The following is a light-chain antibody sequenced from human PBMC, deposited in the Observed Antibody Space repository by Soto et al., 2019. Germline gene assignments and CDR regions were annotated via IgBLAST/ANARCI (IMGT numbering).Light chain of an antibody. Sequence: EMVMTQSPATLSVSPGERATLSCRAIQSVRSNFLAWYLQKPGQAPRLLIYGASTRATGIPARFSGSGSGTEFTLTISSLQSEDFAVYYCQQYNNWPPWTFGQGTKVDIK. CDR3: QQYNNWPPWT. CDR1: QSVRSN. J-gene: IGKJ1*01. V-gene: IGKV3-15*01. CDR2: GAS.